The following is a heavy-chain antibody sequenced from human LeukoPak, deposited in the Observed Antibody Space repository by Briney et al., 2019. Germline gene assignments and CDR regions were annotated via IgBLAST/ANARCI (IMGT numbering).Heavy chain of an antibody. CDR3: ARGGAARLHFQN. CDR1: GGSISGYY. D-gene: IGHD6-6*01. V-gene: IGHV4-59*01. Sequence: SETLSLTCTVSGGSISGYYWSWIRQPPGKGLEWIAYIYYNGISNYNPSLKSRVIVSVDSSKNQFSLKLTSVTAADTAVYYCARGGAARLHFQNWGQGTLVTVSS. CDR2: IYYNGIS. J-gene: IGHJ1*01.